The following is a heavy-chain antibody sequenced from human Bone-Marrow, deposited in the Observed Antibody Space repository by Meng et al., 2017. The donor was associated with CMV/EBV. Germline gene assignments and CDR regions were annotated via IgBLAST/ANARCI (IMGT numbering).Heavy chain of an antibody. Sequence: SVKVSCKASGGTFSSYAISWVRQAPGQGLEWMGGIIPIFGTANYAQKFQGRVTITTDESTSTAYMELSSLRSEDTAVYYCATDGGYCSSTSCYGYGKEHYYYYGMDVWGQGTTVTVSS. CDR1: GGTFSSYA. CDR2: IIPIFGTA. CDR3: ATDGGYCSSTSCYGYGKEHYYYYGMDV. V-gene: IGHV1-69*05. D-gene: IGHD2-2*01. J-gene: IGHJ6*02.